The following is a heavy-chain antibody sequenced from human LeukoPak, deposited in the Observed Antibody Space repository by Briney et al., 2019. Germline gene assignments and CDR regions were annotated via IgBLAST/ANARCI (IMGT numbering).Heavy chain of an antibody. CDR2: INPNSGGT. J-gene: IGHJ4*02. CDR3: ARGGRYCSSTSCYGVDY. CDR1: GYTFTGYY. V-gene: IGHV1-2*06. Sequence: ASVTVSCTASGYTFTGYYMHWVRQAPGQGLEWMGRINPNSGGTNYAQKFQGRVTMTRDTSISTAYMELSRLRSDDTAVYYCARGGRYCSSTSCYGVDYWGQGTLVTVSS. D-gene: IGHD2-2*01.